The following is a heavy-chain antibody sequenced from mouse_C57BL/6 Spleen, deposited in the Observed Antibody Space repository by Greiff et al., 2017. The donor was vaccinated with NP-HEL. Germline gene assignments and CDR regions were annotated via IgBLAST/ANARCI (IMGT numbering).Heavy chain of an antibody. J-gene: IGHJ4*01. CDR2: INPSSGYT. V-gene: IGHV1-7*01. D-gene: IGHD2-5*01. CDR3: AGCYSNYPYYYAMDY. Sequence: VQLQQSGAELAKPGASVKLSCKASGYTFTSYWMHWVKQRPGQGLEWIGYINPSSGYTKYNQKFKDKATLTADKSASTAYMQLSSLTYEDSAVYYCAGCYSNYPYYYAMDYWGQGTSVTVSS. CDR1: GYTFTSYW.